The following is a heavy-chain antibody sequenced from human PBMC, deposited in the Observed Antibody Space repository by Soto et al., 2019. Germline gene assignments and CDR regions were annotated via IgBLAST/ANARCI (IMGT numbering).Heavy chain of an antibody. Sequence: QVQLVQSGAEVKKPGASVKVSCKASGYTFTGYYMHWVRQAPGQGLEWMGWINPNSGGTNYAQKFQGLVTMTRDTSISTAYMELSRLRSDDTAVYYCAREGVEDCSSTSCYFNPWGQGTLVTVSS. V-gene: IGHV1-2*04. D-gene: IGHD2-2*01. CDR1: GYTFTGYY. J-gene: IGHJ5*02. CDR3: AREGVEDCSSTSCYFNP. CDR2: INPNSGGT.